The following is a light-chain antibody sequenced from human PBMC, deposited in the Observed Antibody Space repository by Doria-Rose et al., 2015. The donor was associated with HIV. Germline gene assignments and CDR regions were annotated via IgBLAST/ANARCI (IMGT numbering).Light chain of an antibody. CDR1: QRFSSTY. CDR2: DGS. Sequence: TQSPGTLSLSPGERATLSCRASQRFSSTYLACYQQNPGQAPSLLIYDGSTSATGIPDRFSASGSGTDFTLTINRLEPEDFALYYCHQYGTSWTFGQGSKVE. CDR3: HQYGTSWT. V-gene: IGKV3-20*01. J-gene: IGKJ1*01.